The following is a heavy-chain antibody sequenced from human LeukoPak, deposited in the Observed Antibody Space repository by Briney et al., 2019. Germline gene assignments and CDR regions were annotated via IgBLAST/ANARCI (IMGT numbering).Heavy chain of an antibody. D-gene: IGHD6-6*01. Sequence: GGSLRLSCAASGFTVSNAWMSWVRQAPGKGLEWVGRIKSKSDGGTTDYVAPVKGRFTISRDESKNTLYLQMSNLKTEDTAVYYAVWEYSRSFSSWGQGTLVTVPS. J-gene: IGHJ5*02. V-gene: IGHV3-15*01. CDR3: VWEYSRSFSS. CDR1: GFTVSNAW. CDR2: IKSKSDGGTT.